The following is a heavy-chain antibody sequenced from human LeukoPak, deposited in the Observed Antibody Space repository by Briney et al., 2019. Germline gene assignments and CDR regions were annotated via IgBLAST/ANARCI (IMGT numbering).Heavy chain of an antibody. Sequence: GGSLRLSCAASGFTFSNAWMSWVRQAPGKGLEWVGRIKSKTDGGTTDYAAPVKGRFTISRDDSKNTLYLQMNSLKTEDTAVYYCTSLYGDDDFDYWDQGTLVTVSS. CDR1: GFTFSNAW. CDR3: TSLYGDDDFDY. V-gene: IGHV3-15*01. D-gene: IGHD4-17*01. J-gene: IGHJ4*02. CDR2: IKSKTDGGTT.